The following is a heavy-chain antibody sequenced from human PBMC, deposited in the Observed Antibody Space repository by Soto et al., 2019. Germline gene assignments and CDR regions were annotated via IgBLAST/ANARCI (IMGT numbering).Heavy chain of an antibody. CDR1: GYSFAGYW. CDR2: IDPSDSQT. D-gene: IGHD3-22*01. V-gene: IGHV5-10-1*01. CDR3: ARQIYDSDTGPNFQYYFDS. Sequence: RGGSLELYCLGSGYSFAGYWLTWVRQKPGKGFGRVGRIDPSDSQTSSSPSFRGHVTISVTKSITTVFLQWSSLRASDTAMYYCARQIYDSDTGPNFQYYFDSWGQGTPVTVSS. J-gene: IGHJ4*02.